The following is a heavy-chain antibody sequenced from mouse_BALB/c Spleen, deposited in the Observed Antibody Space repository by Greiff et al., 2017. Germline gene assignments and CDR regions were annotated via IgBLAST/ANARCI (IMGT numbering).Heavy chain of an antibody. CDR3: ARSVYYYGSRGYAMDY. Sequence: EVQRVESGGGLVQPGGSRKLSCAASGFTFSSFGMHWVRQAPEKGLEWVAYISSGSSTIYYADTVKGRFTISRDNPKNTLFLQMTSLRSEDTAMYYCARSVYYYGSRGYAMDYWGQGTSVTVSS. CDR2: ISSGSSTI. D-gene: IGHD1-1*01. V-gene: IGHV5-17*02. J-gene: IGHJ4*01. CDR1: GFTFSSFG.